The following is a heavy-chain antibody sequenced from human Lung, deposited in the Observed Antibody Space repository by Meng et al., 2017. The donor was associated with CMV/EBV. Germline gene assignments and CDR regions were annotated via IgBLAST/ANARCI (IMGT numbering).Heavy chain of an antibody. J-gene: IGHJ4*02. CDR2: ISSSGSTI. V-gene: IGHV3-48*03. D-gene: IGHD5-24*01. Sequence: SXAASGFTFSSYEMNWVRQAPGKGLEWVSYISSSGSTIYYADSVKGRFTISRDNAKNSLYLQMNSLRAEDTAVYYCARERGRDGYNSGWGKDYWGQGXLVTVSS. CDR3: ARERGRDGYNSGWGKDY. CDR1: GFTFSSYE.